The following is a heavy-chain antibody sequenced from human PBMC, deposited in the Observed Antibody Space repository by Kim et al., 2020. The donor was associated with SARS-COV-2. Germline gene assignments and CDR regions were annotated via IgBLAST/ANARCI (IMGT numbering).Heavy chain of an antibody. V-gene: IGHV3-15*01. CDR1: GFTFSNAW. D-gene: IGHD1-1*01. CDR3: AIYKRGWFDP. CDR2: IKSKTDGGTT. J-gene: IGHJ5*02. Sequence: GGSLRLSCAASGFTFSNAWMTWVRQAPGKGLEWVGRIKSKTDGGTTDYAAPVKGRFTISRDDSKNTLYLQMNSLKTDDTAVYYCAIYKRGWFDPWGQGTLVTVSS.